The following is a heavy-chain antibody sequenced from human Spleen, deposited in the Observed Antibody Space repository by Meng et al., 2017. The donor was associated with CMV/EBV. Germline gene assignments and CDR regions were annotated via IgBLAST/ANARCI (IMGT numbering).Heavy chain of an antibody. Sequence: SGFTFSNFYMNWVRQAPGKGLEWVASITSISSFIHYADSVKGRFTISRDNAKNTLYLEMNNLRADDTAVYYCARVGIRGNTFALDYWGQGTLVTVSS. CDR2: ITSISSFI. D-gene: IGHD5-18*01. J-gene: IGHJ4*02. V-gene: IGHV3-21*01. CDR1: GFTFSNFY. CDR3: ARVGIRGNTFALDY.